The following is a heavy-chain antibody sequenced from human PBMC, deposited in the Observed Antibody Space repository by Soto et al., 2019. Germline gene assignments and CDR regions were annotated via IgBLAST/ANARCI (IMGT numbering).Heavy chain of an antibody. CDR3: ARGMTTVTTLDY. CDR1: GGSISSGGYY. V-gene: IGHV4-31*03. D-gene: IGHD4-4*01. Sequence: PSETLSLTCTVSGGSISSGGYYWSWIRQHPGKGLEWIGYIYYSGSTYYNPSLKSRVTISVDTSKNQFSLKLSSVTAADTAVYYCARGMTTVTTLDYWGQGTLVTV. CDR2: IYYSGST. J-gene: IGHJ4*02.